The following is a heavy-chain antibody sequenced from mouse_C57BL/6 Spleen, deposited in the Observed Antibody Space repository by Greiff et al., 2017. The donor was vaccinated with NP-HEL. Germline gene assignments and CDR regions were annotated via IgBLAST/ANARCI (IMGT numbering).Heavy chain of an antibody. Sequence: EVKLEESGGGLVKPGGSLKLSCAASGFTFSDYGMHWVRQAPEKGLEWVAYISSGSSTIYYADTVKGRFTISRDNAKNTLFLQMTSLRSEDTAMYYCARRDYDVRYFDVWGTGTTVTVSS. CDR3: ARRDYDVRYFDV. J-gene: IGHJ1*03. CDR2: ISSGSSTI. D-gene: IGHD2-4*01. CDR1: GFTFSDYG. V-gene: IGHV5-17*01.